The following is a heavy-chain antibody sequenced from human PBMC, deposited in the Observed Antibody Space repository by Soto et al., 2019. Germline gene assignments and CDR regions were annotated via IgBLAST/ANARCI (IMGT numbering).Heavy chain of an antibody. V-gene: IGHV1-18*01. CDR2: ISAQNGNT. CDR1: GYTFTSYG. D-gene: IGHD1-1*01. J-gene: IGHJ4*02. Sequence: QVHLGQSGAEVKKPGASVKVSCKASGYTFTSYGITWVRQAPGQGLEWMGWISAQNGNTDYAQQLQVRVIVTRETSTSTASRELRSLISDDTAVYYCARVRYGDYWGQGALVSFSS. CDR3: ARVRYGDY.